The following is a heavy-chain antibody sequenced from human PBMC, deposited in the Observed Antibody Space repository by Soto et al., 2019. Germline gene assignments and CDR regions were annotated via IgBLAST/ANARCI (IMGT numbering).Heavy chain of an antibody. V-gene: IGHV4-39*01. CDR2: IYYSAST. J-gene: IGHJ6*02. CDR1: GGSISGYD. Sequence: XAILSLTCTVSGGSISGYDWAWIRRPPGKGLEWIGSIYYSASTYYNPSLKSRVTISVDTSKNQFSLKLSSVTAADTAVYYCARRLKQQLARYYYYYYGMDVWGQGTTVTVSS. CDR3: ARRLKQQLARYYYYYYGMDV. D-gene: IGHD6-13*01.